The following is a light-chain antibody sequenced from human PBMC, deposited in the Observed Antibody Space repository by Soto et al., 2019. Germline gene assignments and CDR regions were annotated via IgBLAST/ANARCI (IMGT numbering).Light chain of an antibody. J-gene: IGKJ1*01. CDR2: GAT. CDR3: QQYGTSAGT. V-gene: IGKV3-20*01. Sequence: EIVLTQSPGTLSLSPGERATLSCRASQSVSSSHLAWYQQNPGQAPRLPIYGATSRATGIPDRFSGSGSGTDFTLTISRLEPEDFAVYYCQQYGTSAGTFGQGTKVDIK. CDR1: QSVSSSH.